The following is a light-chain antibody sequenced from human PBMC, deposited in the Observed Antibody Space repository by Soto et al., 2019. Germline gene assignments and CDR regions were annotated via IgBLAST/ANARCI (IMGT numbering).Light chain of an antibody. Sequence: EIVWTQSPATLSLSPGERATLSCRASQSVTSSLVWYQQKPGQAHRLLIYGASSRATGIPDRFSGSGSGTDFTLTISRLEPEDFAVYYGRQYGTSLGFPVGGGTKGDIK. J-gene: IGKJ4*01. CDR3: RQYGTSLGFP. V-gene: IGKV3-20*01. CDR2: GAS. CDR1: QSVTSS.